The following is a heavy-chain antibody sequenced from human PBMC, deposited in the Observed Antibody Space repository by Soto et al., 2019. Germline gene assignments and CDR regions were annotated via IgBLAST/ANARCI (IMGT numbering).Heavy chain of an antibody. D-gene: IGHD2-15*01. CDR1: GFTFSSYW. CDR2: IKQDGSEK. CDR3: ARHYCSGGSCSFAP. J-gene: IGHJ5*02. V-gene: IGHV3-7*01. Sequence: GGSLRLSCAASGFTFSSYWMTWVRQAPGKGLEWVANIKQDGSEKYYGDSVKGRFTISRDNAKNSLYLQMNSLRAEDTAVYYCARHYCSGGSCSFAPCGQGTLVTVSP.